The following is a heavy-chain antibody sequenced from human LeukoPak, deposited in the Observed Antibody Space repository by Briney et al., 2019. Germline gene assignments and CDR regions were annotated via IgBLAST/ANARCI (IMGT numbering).Heavy chain of an antibody. CDR2: ISYNGGCT. Sequence: QPGGSLRLSCSASGFTFSNYAMHWIRQAPGKGLEHVSLISYNGGCTYSPDPVKGRFTASRDNRKNTLYLQMSSLRDDDTAVYYCVRNTEPTPRFGILDYWGQGTLVTVSS. CDR3: VRNTEPTPRFGILDY. CDR1: GFTFSNYA. V-gene: IGHV3-64D*08. D-gene: IGHD3-10*01. J-gene: IGHJ4*02.